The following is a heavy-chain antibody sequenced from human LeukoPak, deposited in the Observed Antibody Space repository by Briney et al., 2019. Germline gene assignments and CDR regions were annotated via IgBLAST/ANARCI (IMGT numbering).Heavy chain of an antibody. CDR2: IYYSGST. Sequence: SETLSLTCIVSGGSISSSSYYWGWIRQPPGKGLEWIGSIYYSGSTYYNPSLKSRATISIDTSKNQFSLKLRSVTAADTAVYYCARVQYSGSYAARLWFDPWGQGTLVTVSS. CDR3: ARVQYSGSYAARLWFDP. D-gene: IGHD1-26*01. J-gene: IGHJ5*02. V-gene: IGHV4-39*07. CDR1: GGSISSSSYY.